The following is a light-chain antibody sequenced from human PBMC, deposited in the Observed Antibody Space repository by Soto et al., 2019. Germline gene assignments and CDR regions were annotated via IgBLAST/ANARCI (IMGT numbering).Light chain of an antibody. Sequence: EIVVSQSPDTLSVSPGERATLSCRASQSVGSDLAWYQQKPGQAPRLLIYAASNRAAGIPARFSGSGSGTEFTLTISSLQSEDFAVYYCQQYTNWPPWTFGQGTKVEMK. V-gene: IGKV3-15*01. J-gene: IGKJ1*01. CDR2: AAS. CDR1: QSVGSD. CDR3: QQYTNWPPWT.